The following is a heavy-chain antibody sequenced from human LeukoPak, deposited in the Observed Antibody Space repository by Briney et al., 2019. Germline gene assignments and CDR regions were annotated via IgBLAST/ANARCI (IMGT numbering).Heavy chain of an antibody. CDR1: GGSFSGYY. Sequence: PSETLSLTCAVYGGSFSGYYWSWIRQPPGKGLEWIGEINHSGSTNYNPSLKSRVTISVDTSKNQFSLKLSSVTAADTAVYYCALLSLDSPFDYWGQGTLVTVSS. CDR3: ALLSLDSPFDY. CDR2: INHSGST. D-gene: IGHD2-2*01. V-gene: IGHV4-34*01. J-gene: IGHJ4*02.